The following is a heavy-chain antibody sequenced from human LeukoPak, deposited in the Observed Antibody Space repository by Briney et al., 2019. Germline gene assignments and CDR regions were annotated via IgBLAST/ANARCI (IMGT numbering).Heavy chain of an antibody. CDR1: GGSISSSSYY. CDR2: IYYSGST. Sequence: SETLSLTCTVSGGSISSSSYYWGWIRQPPGKGLEWIGSIYYSGSTYYNPSLKSRVTISVDTAKSQFSLKLSSVTAADTAVYYCARLEVVVVAATSDFDYWGQGTLVTVSS. J-gene: IGHJ4*02. D-gene: IGHD2-15*01. CDR3: ARLEVVVVAATSDFDY. V-gene: IGHV4-39*01.